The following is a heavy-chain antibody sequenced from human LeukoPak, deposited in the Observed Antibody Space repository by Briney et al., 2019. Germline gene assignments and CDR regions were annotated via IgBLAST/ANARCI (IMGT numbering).Heavy chain of an antibody. Sequence: PSETLSLTCAVSGGSISSSNWWSWVRQPPGKGLEWIGEIYHSGSTNYNPSLKSRVTISVDKSKNQFSLKLSSVTAADTAVYYCARDRACSGGSCYSSSRPPASGFDYWGQGTLVTVSS. CDR2: IYHSGST. D-gene: IGHD2-15*01. J-gene: IGHJ4*02. V-gene: IGHV4-4*02. CDR1: GGSISSSNW. CDR3: ARDRACSGGSCYSSSRPPASGFDY.